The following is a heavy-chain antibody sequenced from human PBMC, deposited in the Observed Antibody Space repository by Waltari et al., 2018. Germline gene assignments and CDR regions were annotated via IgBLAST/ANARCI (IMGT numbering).Heavy chain of an antibody. CDR1: GYSFTDYR. V-gene: IGHV1-2*02. J-gene: IGHJ4*02. D-gene: IGHD1-26*01. CDR3: ARDPGPIVGAPDY. CDR2: INPKNGDT. Sequence: QVQLVQAGTEVKKPGASVQVSCQDSGYSFTDYRLNWVRQTPGQDLEWLVWINPKNGDTGYAQNFLGRVTMTRDTSINTVYMDLSGLRSDDTAVFYCARDPGPIVGAPDYWGQGTLVTVSS.